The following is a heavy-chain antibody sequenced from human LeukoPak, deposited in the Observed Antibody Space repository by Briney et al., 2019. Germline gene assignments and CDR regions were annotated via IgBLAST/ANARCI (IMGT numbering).Heavy chain of an antibody. J-gene: IGHJ4*02. CDR3: ATFGERFSY. D-gene: IGHD3-16*01. Sequence: GGSLRLSCVASGFIFSNFVMHWVRQAPGKGLEYVSAITSHGGSTYYANSVKGRFAVSRDNSKSTLFLQMGSLRAEDMAVYYCATFGERFSYWGQGTLVTVYS. CDR1: GFIFSNFV. V-gene: IGHV3-64*01. CDR2: ITSHGGST.